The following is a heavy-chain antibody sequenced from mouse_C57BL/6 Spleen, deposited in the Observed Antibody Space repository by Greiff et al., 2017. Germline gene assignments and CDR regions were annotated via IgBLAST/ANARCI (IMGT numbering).Heavy chain of an antibody. Sequence: VKLQESGPELVKPGASVKISCKASGYAFSSSWMNWVKQRPGKGLEWIGRIYPGDGDTNYNGKFKGKATLTADKSSSTAYMQLSSLTSEDSAVYFCAREDYYGSSYDFDYWGQGTTLTVSS. D-gene: IGHD1-1*01. J-gene: IGHJ2*01. CDR3: AREDYYGSSYDFDY. CDR1: GYAFSSSW. V-gene: IGHV1-82*01. CDR2: IYPGDGDT.